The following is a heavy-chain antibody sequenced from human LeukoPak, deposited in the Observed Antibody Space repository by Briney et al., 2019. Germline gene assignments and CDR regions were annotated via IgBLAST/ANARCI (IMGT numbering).Heavy chain of an antibody. D-gene: IGHD1-26*01. V-gene: IGHV3-66*02. CDR1: GFTVSSNY. Sequence: GGSLRLSCAASGFTVSSNYMSWVRQAPGKGLQWVLVIYSGGGTYYADSVKGRFTISRDNSKNTLYLQMNNVRPEDTAMYYCARDPTYYYFDYWLQGTLVTVSS. CDR2: IYSGGGT. J-gene: IGHJ4*02. CDR3: ARDPTYYYFDY.